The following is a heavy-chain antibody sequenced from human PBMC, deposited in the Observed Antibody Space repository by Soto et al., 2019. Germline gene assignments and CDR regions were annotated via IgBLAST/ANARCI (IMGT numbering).Heavy chain of an antibody. CDR3: AVGPPTVTGDYFDY. J-gene: IGHJ4*02. CDR2: INPNSGGT. CDR1: GYTFTGYY. D-gene: IGHD4-17*01. Sequence: ASVKVSCKASGYTFTGYYMHWVRQAPGQGLEWMGWINPNSGGTNYAQKFQGWVTMTRDTSISTAYMELSRLRSDDTAVYSCAVGPPTVTGDYFDYWGQGTLVTVSS. V-gene: IGHV1-2*04.